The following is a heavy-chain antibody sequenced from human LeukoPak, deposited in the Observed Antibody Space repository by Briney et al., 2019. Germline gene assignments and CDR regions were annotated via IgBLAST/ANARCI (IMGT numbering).Heavy chain of an antibody. D-gene: IGHD3-10*01. CDR3: AREGTMVRGVNYYFDY. Sequence: RGSLRLSCAASGFTFSSYAMHWVRQAPGKGLEYVSAISSNGGSTYYANSVKGRFTISRDNSKNTLYLQMGSLRAEDMAVYYCAREGTMVRGVNYYFDYWGQGTLVTVSS. V-gene: IGHV3-64*01. CDR2: ISSNGGST. CDR1: GFTFSSYA. J-gene: IGHJ4*02.